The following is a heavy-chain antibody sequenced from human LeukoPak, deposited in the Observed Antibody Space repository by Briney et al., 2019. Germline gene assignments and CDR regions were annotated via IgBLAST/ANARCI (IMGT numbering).Heavy chain of an antibody. J-gene: IGHJ3*02. CDR2: IQQDGSEK. CDR1: GFTFSTYW. V-gene: IGHV3-7*01. Sequence: GGSLRLSCAASGFTFSTYWMTWVRQAPGKGLEWVASIQQDGSEKYYVDSVKGRFTISRDNAKNTLHLQMNSLRAEDTAVYYCARESADAFDIWGQGTMVTVSS. CDR3: ARESADAFDI.